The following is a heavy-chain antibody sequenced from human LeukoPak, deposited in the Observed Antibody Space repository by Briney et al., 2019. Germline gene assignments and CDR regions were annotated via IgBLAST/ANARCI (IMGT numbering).Heavy chain of an antibody. CDR1: GFTFSSYT. J-gene: IGHJ4*02. D-gene: IGHD3-16*02. CDR2: ISGSGDST. CDR3: AKDALISFRGAWSQSDY. V-gene: IGHV3-23*01. Sequence: GGSLRLSCAASGFTFSSYTMNWVRQAPGKGLEWVSGISGSGDSTYYADSVKGRFTISRDNSKNTLFLQVNSLRAEDTAVYYCAKDALISFRGAWSQSDYWGQGTLATVSS.